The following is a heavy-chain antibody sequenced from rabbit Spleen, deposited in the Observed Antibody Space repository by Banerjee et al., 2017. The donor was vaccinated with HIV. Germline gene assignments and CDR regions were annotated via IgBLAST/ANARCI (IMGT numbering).Heavy chain of an antibody. CDR2: INTATGKP. D-gene: IGHD4-1*01. J-gene: IGHJ4*01. CDR1: GVSFSYSSY. CDR3: ARDLAGAIGWNFYL. V-gene: IGHV1S40*01. Sequence: QSLEESGGDLVKPGASLTLTCTASGVSFSYSSYMCWVRQAPGKGLEWIACINTATGKPVYATWAKGRFTISTTSSTTVTLQMTSLTAADTATYFCARDLAGAIGWNFYLWGPGTLVTVS.